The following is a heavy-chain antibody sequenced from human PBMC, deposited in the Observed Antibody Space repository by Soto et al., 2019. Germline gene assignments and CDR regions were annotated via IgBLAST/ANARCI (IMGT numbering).Heavy chain of an antibody. CDR3: AIRASYYDSSGYFDC. V-gene: IGHV3-74*01. D-gene: IGHD3-22*01. CDR2: INSDGSST. CDR1: GFTFSSYW. J-gene: IGHJ4*02. Sequence: HPGGSLRLSCAASGFTFSSYWMHWVRQAPGKGLVWVSRINSDGSSTSYADSVKGRFTISRDNAKNTLYLQMNSLRAEDTAVYYCAIRASYYDSSGYFDCWGQGTPVTVSS.